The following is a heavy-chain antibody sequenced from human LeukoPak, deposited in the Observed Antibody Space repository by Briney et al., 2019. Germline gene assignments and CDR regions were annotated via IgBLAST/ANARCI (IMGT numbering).Heavy chain of an antibody. CDR3: AREGADAFDI. V-gene: IGHV3-21*01. Sequence: GGSLRLSCAASGFTFSTYTMNWVRQAPGKGLEWVSCISSGGTYIYYADSVKGRFTISRDNAKNSLYLQMNSLRAEDTAVYYCAREGADAFDIWGQGTMVTVSS. D-gene: IGHD1-26*01. J-gene: IGHJ3*02. CDR2: ISSGGTYI. CDR1: GFTFSTYT.